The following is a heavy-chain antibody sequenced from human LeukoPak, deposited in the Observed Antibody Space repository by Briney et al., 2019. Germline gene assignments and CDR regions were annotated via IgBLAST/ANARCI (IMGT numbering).Heavy chain of an antibody. Sequence: SETLSLTCAVYGGSFSGYYWSWIRQPPGKGLEWIGEINHSGSTNYNPSLKSRVTISVDTSKNQFSLKLSSVTAADTAVYYCSRGPYYYDSSTYYFDYWGQGTLVTVSS. V-gene: IGHV4-34*01. CDR1: GGSFSGYY. CDR3: SRGPYYYDSSTYYFDY. D-gene: IGHD3-22*01. CDR2: INHSGST. J-gene: IGHJ4*02.